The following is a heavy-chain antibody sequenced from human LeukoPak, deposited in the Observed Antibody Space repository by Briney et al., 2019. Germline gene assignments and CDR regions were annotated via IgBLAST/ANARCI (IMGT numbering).Heavy chain of an antibody. V-gene: IGHV3-74*01. CDR2: INNDGSST. CDR1: GFSFSLYG. Sequence: GGSLRLSCGAPGFSFSLYGMHWVRQAPGKGLVWVSGINNDGSSTKYADSVKGRFTISRDNAKNTLYLQTNSLRADDTAVYYCARGQGHGFDIWGQGTMVTVSS. CDR3: ARGQGHGFDI. J-gene: IGHJ3*02.